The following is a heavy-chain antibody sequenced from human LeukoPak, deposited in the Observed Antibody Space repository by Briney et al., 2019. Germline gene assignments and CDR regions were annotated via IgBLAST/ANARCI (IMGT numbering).Heavy chain of an antibody. CDR2: IHNGGGTT. Sequence: PGGSLRLSCTASGFTFSSYTMNWVRQAPGKGLEWVSAIHNGGGTTSYADSVKGRFTISRDNSKNTLFLQTNSLRAEDTAVYYCAKDSAFGGEDSWGQGTLVTVSS. CDR1: GFTFSSYT. D-gene: IGHD3-16*01. CDR3: AKDSAFGGEDS. V-gene: IGHV3-23*01. J-gene: IGHJ4*02.